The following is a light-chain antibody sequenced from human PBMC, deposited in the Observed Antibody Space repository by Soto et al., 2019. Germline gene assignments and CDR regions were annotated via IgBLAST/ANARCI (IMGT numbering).Light chain of an antibody. CDR1: SNDVGHSSF. Sequence: SVLTQPPSASGSPGQSVTISCTGNSNDVGHSSFISWYQQHPDKGPKLIIYEVSKRPSGVPDRFSGSKSGNTASLSVSGLQDEDEADYFCNAQADNGKHVFGTGTKLTVL. J-gene: IGLJ1*01. CDR3: NAQADNGKHV. CDR2: EVS. V-gene: IGLV2-8*01.